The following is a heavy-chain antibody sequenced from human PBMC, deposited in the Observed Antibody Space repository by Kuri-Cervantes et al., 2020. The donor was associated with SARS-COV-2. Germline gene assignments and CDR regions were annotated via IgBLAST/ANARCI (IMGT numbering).Heavy chain of an antibody. D-gene: IGHD6-13*01. J-gene: IGHJ6*03. CDR2: ISSTSSYI. CDR1: GFTFSSYS. Sequence: GESLKISCAASGFTFSSYSMNWVRQAPGKGLEWVSSISSTSSYIYYADSVKGRFTISRDNAKNSLYLQMNSLRAEGTAVYYCARDCSSPYKYYYYYYMDVWGKGTMVTVSS. CDR3: ARDCSSPYKYYYYYYMDV. V-gene: IGHV3-21*01.